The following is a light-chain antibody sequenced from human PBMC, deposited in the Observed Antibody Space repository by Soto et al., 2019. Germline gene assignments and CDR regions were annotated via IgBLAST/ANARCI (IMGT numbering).Light chain of an antibody. J-gene: IGKJ1*01. CDR1: ETVATN. CDR2: GAS. V-gene: IGKV3-20*01. Sequence: VLTQSPATLSLSPGERATLSCWASETVATNLAWYQQKPGQAPRLLSYGASTRATGIPDRFTGSGSGTDFTLSVSRLEPEDFEVYFCQQYGSSPATFGQGTKVDI. CDR3: QQYGSSPAT.